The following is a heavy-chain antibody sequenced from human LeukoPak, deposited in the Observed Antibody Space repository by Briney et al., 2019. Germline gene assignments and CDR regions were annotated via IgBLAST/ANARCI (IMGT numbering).Heavy chain of an antibody. CDR3: ARGLWF. CDR1: GGPLSSGVYS. CDR2: VYHSGST. J-gene: IGHJ4*02. D-gene: IGHD3-10*01. Sequence: SQTLPLTCAVSGGPLSSGVYSSSWTRQPPVKGLEWIEYVYHSGSTYYNPPLKSRVTISVDRSKNQFSRKPSSVTAADTAVYYCARGLWFGGEGTLVTVSS. V-gene: IGHV4-30-2*01.